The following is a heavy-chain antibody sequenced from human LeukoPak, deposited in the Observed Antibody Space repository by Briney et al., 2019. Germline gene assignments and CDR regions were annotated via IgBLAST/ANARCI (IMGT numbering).Heavy chain of an antibody. Sequence: SETLSLTCAVYGGSFSGYYWSGLRQPPGKGLEWIGEINHSGSTNYNPSPKSRVTISVDTSKNQFSLKLSSVTAADTAVYYCARGPYYYGSGSYRVRLITYDYWGQGTLVTVSS. D-gene: IGHD3-10*01. CDR2: INHSGST. J-gene: IGHJ4*02. CDR3: ARGPYYYGSGSYRVRLITYDY. CDR1: GGSFSGYY. V-gene: IGHV4-34*01.